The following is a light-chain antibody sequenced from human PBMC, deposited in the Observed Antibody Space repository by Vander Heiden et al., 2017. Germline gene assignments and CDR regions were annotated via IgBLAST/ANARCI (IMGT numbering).Light chain of an antibody. J-gene: IGKJ4*01. CDR1: QSVSSSY. CDR3: QQDGSSPHT. V-gene: IGKV3-20*01. CDR2: GAS. Sequence: EIVFTQSPGTLSLSPGERATLSCRASQSVSSSYLAWYQQKPGQAPRLLIYGASSRATGIPDRFSGSGSGTDFTLTISRLEPEDFAVYYCQQDGSSPHTFGGGTKVEIK.